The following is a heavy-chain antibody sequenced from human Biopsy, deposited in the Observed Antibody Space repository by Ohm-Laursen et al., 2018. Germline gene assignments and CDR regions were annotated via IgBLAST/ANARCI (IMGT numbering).Heavy chain of an antibody. CDR3: ARNAGWYGDLYYFDY. CDR2: INPSGSTT. J-gene: IGHJ4*02. V-gene: IGHV1-46*01. CDR1: GYSFTSYY. Sequence: GASVKVSCKASGYSFTSYYMHWVRQAPGQGLEWMGMINPSGSTTSYPQIFQGRVTMTRDTSKSTVYMELSSLRSADTAVYFCARNAGWYGDLYYFDYWGQGTLGTVSS. D-gene: IGHD6-19*01.